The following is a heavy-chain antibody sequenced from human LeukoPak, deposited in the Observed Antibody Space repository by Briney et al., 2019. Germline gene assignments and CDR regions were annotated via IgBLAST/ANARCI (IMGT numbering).Heavy chain of an antibody. V-gene: IGHV3-21*04. CDR3: AKCTAGNTHYPIDY. Sequence: PGGSLRLSCAASGFTFSSYSMNWVRQAPGKGLEWVSSISSSSSYIYYADSVKGRFTISRDNAKNLLYLQMNSLRAEDTAVYYCAKCTAGNTHYPIDYWGQGTLVTVSS. D-gene: IGHD3-10*01. J-gene: IGHJ4*02. CDR1: GFTFSSYS. CDR2: ISSSSSYI.